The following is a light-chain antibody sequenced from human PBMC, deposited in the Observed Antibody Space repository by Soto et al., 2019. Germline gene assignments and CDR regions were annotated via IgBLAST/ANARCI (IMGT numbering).Light chain of an antibody. CDR2: EVS. J-gene: IGLJ1*01. CDR3: SSYTDSSNYV. V-gene: IGLV2-14*01. CDR1: SSDIGGYKY. Sequence: QSVLTQPASVSGSLGQSITISCTGTSSDIGGYKYVSWYQQHPGKAPKLIIFEVSNRPSGVSDRFSGSNSGNTASLTISGLQAEDEADYYCSSYTDSSNYVFGTGTKVTVL.